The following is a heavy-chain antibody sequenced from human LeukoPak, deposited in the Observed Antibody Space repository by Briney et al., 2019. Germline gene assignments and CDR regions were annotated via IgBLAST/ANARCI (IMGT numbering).Heavy chain of an antibody. CDR1: GFTFSKYW. CDR2: INNDGSDT. V-gene: IGHV3-74*01. J-gene: IGHJ6*03. Sequence: GGSLRLSCAPSGFTFSKYWIHSVPHATGKGLEWVSRINNDGSDTIYADAVKGRFTFSRDNAKNPLYLQMNTLRAEDTAVYYCAKRRGLELLYCYDMCGWGKGTTVTVSS. CDR3: AKRRGLELLYCYDMCG. D-gene: IGHD1-7*01.